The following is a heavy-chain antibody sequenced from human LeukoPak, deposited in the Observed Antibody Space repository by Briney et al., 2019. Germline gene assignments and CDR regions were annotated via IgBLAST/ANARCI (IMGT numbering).Heavy chain of an antibody. CDR1: GDSITTSS. D-gene: IGHD6-19*01. J-gene: IGHJ4*02. V-gene: IGHV4-59*01. CDR3: ARGWDSSGQDY. CDR2: IYYSGST. Sequence: PSETLSLTCTVSGDSITTSSWSWIRQPPGKGLEWIGYIYYSGSTNYNPSLKSRVTISVDTSKNQSSLKLSSVTAADTAVYYCARGWDSSGQDYWGQGTLVTVSS.